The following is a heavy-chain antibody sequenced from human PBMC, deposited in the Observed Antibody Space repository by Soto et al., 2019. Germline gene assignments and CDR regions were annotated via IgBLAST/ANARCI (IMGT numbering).Heavy chain of an antibody. J-gene: IGHJ6*03. Sequence: PSETLSLTCTVSGGSISSSTYYWGWIRQPPGKGLEWIGSIYYSGSTYYNPSLKSRVTISVDTSKNQFSLKLSSVTATDTAVYYCARHGWERYYYYMDVWDKGTTVTVSS. CDR2: IYYSGST. CDR3: ARHGWERYYYYMDV. CDR1: GGSISSSTYY. D-gene: IGHD1-1*01. V-gene: IGHV4-39*01.